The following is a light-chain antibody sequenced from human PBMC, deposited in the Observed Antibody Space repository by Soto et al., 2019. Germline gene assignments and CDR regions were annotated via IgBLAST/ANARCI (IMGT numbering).Light chain of an antibody. CDR3: QQSYNAPLT. Sequence: DIQMTQSPSSLSASVGDRVTISCRASQNIFTYLNWYQQKPGKAPNLLIFAASNLQSGVPSRFSGSGCGRGLTLTISSLQREDFATYNCQQSYNAPLTLGHGPQVDIK. CDR2: AAS. CDR1: QNIFTY. J-gene: IGKJ1*01. V-gene: IGKV1-39*01.